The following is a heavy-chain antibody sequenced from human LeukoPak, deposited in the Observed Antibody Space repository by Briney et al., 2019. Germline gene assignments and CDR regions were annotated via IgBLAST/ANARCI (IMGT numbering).Heavy chain of an antibody. CDR1: GFTFSSYS. CDR3: ARLGNSEGGALDI. J-gene: IGHJ3*02. Sequence: GGSLRLSCAASGFTFSSYSMNWVRQAPGKGLEWVSSISSSSSYRYYADSVKGRFTISRDNAKNSLYLQMNSLRAEDTAVYYCARLGNSEGGALDIWGQGTMVTVSS. CDR2: ISSSSSYR. D-gene: IGHD4-23*01. V-gene: IGHV3-21*01.